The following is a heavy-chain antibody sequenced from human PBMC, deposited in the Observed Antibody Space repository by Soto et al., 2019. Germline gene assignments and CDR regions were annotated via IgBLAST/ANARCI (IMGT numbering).Heavy chain of an antibody. D-gene: IGHD1-26*01. V-gene: IGHV2-5*02. CDR3: AHAYGGRSLY. CDR2: IYWDDSK. Sequence: QITLKESGPTLVKPTQTLTLTCTFSGFSLTTDRVGVGWIRQPPGEALEWLAVIYWDDSKTYRPSQESRLTITKDTSKNHVALTMPNMDSLDTATYYCAHAYGGRSLYWGQGTLVTVSS. CDR1: GFSLTTDRVG. J-gene: IGHJ4*02.